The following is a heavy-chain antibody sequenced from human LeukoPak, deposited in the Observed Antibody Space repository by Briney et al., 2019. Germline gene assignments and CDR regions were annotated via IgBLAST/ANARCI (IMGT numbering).Heavy chain of an antibody. CDR2: ISYDGTSK. Sequence: GGSLRLSCAASGFTFSGSGMHWVRQAPGKGLEWVATISYDGTSKYYAGSVKGRFTISRDKSKNTLYLQMNSLRVEDTAVYYCARDPTAVANLPQYYLDYWGQGILVTVSS. CDR1: GFTFSGSG. CDR3: ARDPTAVANLPQYYLDY. J-gene: IGHJ4*02. V-gene: IGHV3-30*03. D-gene: IGHD4-23*01.